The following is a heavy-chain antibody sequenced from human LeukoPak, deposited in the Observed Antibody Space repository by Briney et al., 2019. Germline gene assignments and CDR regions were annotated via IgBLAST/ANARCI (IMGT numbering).Heavy chain of an antibody. J-gene: IGHJ5*02. D-gene: IGHD6-13*01. CDR3: ARCRGMAACSWFDP. V-gene: IGHV3-11*01. CDR1: GFTFSDYY. Sequence: PGGSLRLSCAASGFTFSDYYMSWIRQAPGKGLEWVSYISSSGSTIYYADSVKGRFTISRDNAKNSLYLQMNSLRAEDTAVYYCARCRGMAACSWFDPWGQGTLVTVSS. CDR2: ISSSGSTI.